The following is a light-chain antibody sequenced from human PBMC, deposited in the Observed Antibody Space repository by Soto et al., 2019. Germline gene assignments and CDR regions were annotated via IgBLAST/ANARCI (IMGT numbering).Light chain of an antibody. Sequence: EIVLTQSPGTLSLSPGERATLSCRASQSVRSSHLAWYQQKPGQAPRLLIYGASNRATGIPDRFSGSGSGTDFTLTSSRLEPEDFAVYFCQQYGSSPPTFGQGTKVEI. CDR2: GAS. J-gene: IGKJ2*01. CDR3: QQYGSSPPT. V-gene: IGKV3-20*01. CDR1: QSVRSSH.